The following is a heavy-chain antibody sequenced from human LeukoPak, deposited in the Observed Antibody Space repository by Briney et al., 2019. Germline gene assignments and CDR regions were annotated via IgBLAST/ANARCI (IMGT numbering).Heavy chain of an antibody. V-gene: IGHV4-59*01. CDR3: ARATSGVLLWFGATDY. J-gene: IGHJ4*02. Sequence: KPSETLSLTCTVSGGSISSYYWSWIRQPPGKGLEWIGYIYYSGSTNYNPSLKSRVTISVDTSKNQFSLKLSSVTAADTAVYYCARATSGVLLWFGATDYWGQGTLVSVSS. CDR1: GGSISSYY. D-gene: IGHD3-10*01. CDR2: IYYSGST.